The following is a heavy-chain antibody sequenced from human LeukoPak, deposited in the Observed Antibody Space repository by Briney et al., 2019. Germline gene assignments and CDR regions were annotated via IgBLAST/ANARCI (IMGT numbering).Heavy chain of an antibody. D-gene: IGHD3-22*01. CDR3: ARAPGGYYPLFDY. V-gene: IGHV3-33*01. CDR1: GFTFNSYG. J-gene: IGHJ4*02. Sequence: GGSLRLSCAASGFTFNSYGMHWVRQAPGKGLEWVAVIWYDVNHKYYADSVKGRFIISRDNSKNTLFQQMNSLRAEDTAVYYCARAPGGYYPLFDYWGQGTLVTVSS. CDR2: IWYDVNHK.